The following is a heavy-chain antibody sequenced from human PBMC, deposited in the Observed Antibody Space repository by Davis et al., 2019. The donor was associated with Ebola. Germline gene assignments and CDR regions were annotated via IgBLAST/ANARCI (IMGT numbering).Heavy chain of an antibody. CDR1: GYTFTSYG. CDR3: ARGITMVRVLGWFDP. V-gene: IGHV1-18*04. D-gene: IGHD3-10*01. Sequence: AASVKVSCKASGYTFTSYGISWVRQAPGQGLEWMGWISAYNGNTNYAQKLQGRVTMTTDTSTSTAYMEVGSLRSDDTAVYYCARGITMVRVLGWFDPWGQGTLVTVSS. CDR2: ISAYNGNT. J-gene: IGHJ5*02.